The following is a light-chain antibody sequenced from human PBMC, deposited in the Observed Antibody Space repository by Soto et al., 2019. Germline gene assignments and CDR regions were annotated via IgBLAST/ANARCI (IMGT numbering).Light chain of an antibody. J-gene: IGLJ1*01. CDR2: EVN. V-gene: IGLV2-8*01. CDR3: SSYTSSTTRV. Sequence: QSVLTQPPSASGSPGQSVTISCTGTSSDVGGYKYVSWYQQHPGKAPKLMIFEVNKRPSGVPDRFSGSKSGNTASLTVSGLQAEDEADYYCSSYTSSTTRVFGTGTKLTVL. CDR1: SSDVGGYKY.